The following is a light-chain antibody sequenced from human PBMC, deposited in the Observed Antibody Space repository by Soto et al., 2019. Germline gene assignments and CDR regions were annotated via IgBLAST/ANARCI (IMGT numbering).Light chain of an antibody. CDR3: MQSTHWPPV. V-gene: IGKV2-30*01. J-gene: IGKJ4*01. CDR1: QSLVYSDGNIF. Sequence: DVVMTQFPVSLPVTLGQPASISCRSSQSLVYSDGNIFLNWFHQRPGQSPRRLIYRVSNLSSGVPDRFSGSGSGTDFTLRISRVEAEDVGIYYCMQSTHWPPVFGGGTTVEIE. CDR2: RVS.